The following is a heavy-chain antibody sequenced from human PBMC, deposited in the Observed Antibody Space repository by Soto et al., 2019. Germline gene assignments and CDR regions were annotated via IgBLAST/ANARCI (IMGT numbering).Heavy chain of an antibody. Sequence: SETLSLTCAVYGGSFSGYYWSWIRQPPGKGLEWIGEINHSGSTNYNPSLKSRVTISVDTSKNQFSLKLGSVTAADTAVYYCARAVSSIFGVVRLYYYGMDVWGQGTTVTVSS. D-gene: IGHD3-3*01. CDR3: ARAVSSIFGVVRLYYYGMDV. V-gene: IGHV4-34*01. CDR2: INHSGST. CDR1: GGSFSGYY. J-gene: IGHJ6*02.